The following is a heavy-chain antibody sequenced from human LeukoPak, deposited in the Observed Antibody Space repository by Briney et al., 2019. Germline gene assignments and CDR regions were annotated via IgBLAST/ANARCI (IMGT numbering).Heavy chain of an antibody. CDR2: ISAYNGNT. V-gene: IGHV1-18*01. Sequence: ASVKVSCKASGYTFTSYGISWVRQTPGQGLEWMGWISAYNGNTNYAQKLQGRVTMTTDTSTSTAYMELRSLRSDDTAVYYCARDHGFYGSGSYYGYGGQGTLVTVSS. J-gene: IGHJ4*02. CDR3: ARDHGFYGSGSYYGY. D-gene: IGHD3-10*01. CDR1: GYTFTSYG.